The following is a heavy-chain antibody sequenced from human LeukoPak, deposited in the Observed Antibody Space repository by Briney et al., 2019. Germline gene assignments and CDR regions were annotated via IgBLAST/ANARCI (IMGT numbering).Heavy chain of an antibody. CDR1: GGTFSIYA. D-gene: IGHD2-2*01. CDR3: ARDPLLPSGTYCSSTSCSDYYYYGMDV. CDR2: IIPIFGTA. J-gene: IGHJ6*02. Sequence: AASVKVSCKASGGTFSIYAISWVRQAPGQGLEWMGGIIPIFGTANYAQKFQGRVTITADESTSTAYMELSSLRSEDTAVYYCARDPLLPSGTYCSSTSCSDYYYYGMDVWDQGTTVTVSS. V-gene: IGHV1-69*01.